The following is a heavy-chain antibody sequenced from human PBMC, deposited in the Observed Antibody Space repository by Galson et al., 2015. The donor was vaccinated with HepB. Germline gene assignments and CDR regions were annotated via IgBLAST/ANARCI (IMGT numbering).Heavy chain of an antibody. CDR2: INHSGST. J-gene: IGHJ4*02. D-gene: IGHD2-15*01. CDR1: GGSFSGYY. V-gene: IGHV4-34*01. CDR3: AREGCSGGSCYGDY. Sequence: SETLSLTCAVYGGSFSGYYWSWIRQPPGKGLEWIGEINHSGSTNYNPSLKSRVTISVDTSKNQFSLKLSSVTAADTAVYYCAREGCSGGSCYGDYWGQGTLVTVSS.